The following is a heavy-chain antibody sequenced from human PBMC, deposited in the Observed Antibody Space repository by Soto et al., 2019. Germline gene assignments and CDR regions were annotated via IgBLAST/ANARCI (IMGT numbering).Heavy chain of an antibody. Sequence: GESLKISCAASGFTFSSYWMSWVRQAPGKGLEWVANIKQDGSEKYYVDSVKGRFTISRDNAKNSLYLQMNSLRAEDTAVYYCATASIGIAVAGTAAFDIWGQGTMVTVS. V-gene: IGHV3-7*01. D-gene: IGHD6-19*01. J-gene: IGHJ3*02. CDR3: ATASIGIAVAGTAAFDI. CDR2: IKQDGSEK. CDR1: GFTFSSYW.